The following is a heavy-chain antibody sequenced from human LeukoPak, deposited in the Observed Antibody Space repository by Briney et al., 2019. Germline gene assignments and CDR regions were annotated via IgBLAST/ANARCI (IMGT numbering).Heavy chain of an antibody. CDR1: GFTFSSYG. CDR3: AGAEYSSSWGAFDY. CDR2: ISFDGSNE. V-gene: IGHV3-30*03. J-gene: IGHJ4*02. Sequence: GRSLRLSCAASGFTFSSYGIHWVRQSPGRGLEWVSFISFDGSNEFYADSLKGRFTISRDNAKNSLYLQMNSLRAEDTAVYYCAGAEYSSSWGAFDYWGQGTLVTVSS. D-gene: IGHD6-13*01.